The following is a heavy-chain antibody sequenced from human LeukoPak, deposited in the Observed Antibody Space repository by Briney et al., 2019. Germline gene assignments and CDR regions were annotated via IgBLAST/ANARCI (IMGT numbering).Heavy chain of an antibody. J-gene: IGHJ4*02. CDR1: GFTFSGHA. V-gene: IGHV3-23*01. D-gene: IGHD6-13*01. CDR2: ISGSGSST. CDR3: VRPPPGYSSSWFYFHS. Sequence: GGSLRLSCAASGFTFSGHAMSWVRQAPGKGLEWVSGISGSGSSTFYADSVKGRFTISRDSSKNTLYLQMNSLRVEDTAMYYCVRPPPGYSSSWFYFHSWGQGTLVTVSS.